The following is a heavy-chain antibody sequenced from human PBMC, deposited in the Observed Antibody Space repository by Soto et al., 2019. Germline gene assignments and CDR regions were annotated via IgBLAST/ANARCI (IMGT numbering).Heavy chain of an antibody. CDR1: GCAFASFA. D-gene: IGHD1-20*01. J-gene: IGHJ4*02. CDR2: MNPNSGNT. Sequence: SVKVSCKASGCAFASFALSWVRQAAGQGLERMGWMNPNSGNTAYVQKFQGRVTITRDTSASTAYMELSSLRSEDTAVYYCARGITLPTPLDYWGQGTLVTVSS. CDR3: ARGITLPTPLDY. V-gene: IGHV1-8*01.